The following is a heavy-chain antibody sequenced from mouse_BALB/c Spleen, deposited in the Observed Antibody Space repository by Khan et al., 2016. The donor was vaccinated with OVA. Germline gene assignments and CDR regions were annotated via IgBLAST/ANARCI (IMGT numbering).Heavy chain of an antibody. D-gene: IGHD1-1*01. CDR1: GYSFTGYF. J-gene: IGHJ2*01. V-gene: IGHV1-20*02. Sequence: VQLKQSGPELVKPGASVKISCKASGYSFTGYFMNWVMQSHGKSLEWIGRINPHIGETFYNQKFKGKAILTVDESSSTVHMELRSLASEDSAVYYCARKNGSDFDYWGKGTTLTVSS. CDR2: INPHIGET. CDR3: ARKNGSDFDY.